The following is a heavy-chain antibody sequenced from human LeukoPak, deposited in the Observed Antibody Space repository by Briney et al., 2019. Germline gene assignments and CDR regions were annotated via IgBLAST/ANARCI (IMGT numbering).Heavy chain of an antibody. CDR3: SGITIDDNWFDP. J-gene: IGHJ5*02. D-gene: IGHD3-3*01. Sequence: PSETLSLTCTVPGGSISSHYWSWIRQPPGKGLEWIGYIYYSGSTNYNPSLKSRVTISVDTSKNQFSLKLSSVTAADTAVYYCSGITIDDNWFDPWGQGTLVTVSS. V-gene: IGHV4-59*11. CDR2: IYYSGST. CDR1: GGSISSHY.